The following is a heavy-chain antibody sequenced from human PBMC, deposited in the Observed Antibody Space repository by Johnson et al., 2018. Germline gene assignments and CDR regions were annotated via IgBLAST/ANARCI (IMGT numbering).Heavy chain of an antibody. J-gene: IGHJ3*02. CDR2: IWYDGSNK. CDR1: GFTFSSYV. Sequence: QVQLVESGGGVVQPGRSLRLSCAASGFTFSSYVMHWVRQAPGKGLEWVAVIWYDGSNKYYADSVKGRFTIHRDNTKNKLYLQMNSLRPEDTALYSCAKVKSLWLAWDAFDIWGQGTMVTVSS. V-gene: IGHV3-33*06. D-gene: IGHD5-24*01. CDR3: AKVKSLWLAWDAFDI.